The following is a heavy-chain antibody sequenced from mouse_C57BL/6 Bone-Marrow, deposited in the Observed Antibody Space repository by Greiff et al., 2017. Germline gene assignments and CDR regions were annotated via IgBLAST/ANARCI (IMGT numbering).Heavy chain of an antibody. CDR2: IDPEDGDP. V-gene: IGHV14-1*01. D-gene: IGHD1-1*01. CDR3: TTSTLLLLRSRWYFDV. J-gene: IGHJ1*03. Sequence: VQLQQSGAELVRPGASVKLSCTASGFNIKDYYMHWVKQRPEQGLEWIGRIDPEDGDPEYAPKFQGKATMTADTSSNTAYLQLSSLTSEDTAVYYCTTSTLLLLRSRWYFDVWGTGTTVTVSS. CDR1: GFNIKDYY.